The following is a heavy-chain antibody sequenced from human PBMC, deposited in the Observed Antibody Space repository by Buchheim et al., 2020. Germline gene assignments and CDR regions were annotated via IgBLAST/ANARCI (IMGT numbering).Heavy chain of an antibody. J-gene: IGHJ4*02. D-gene: IGHD3-16*01. CDR1: GFTFSSYG. CDR3: AKPPGDGFDY. CDR2: ISYDGSNK. V-gene: IGHV3-30*18. Sequence: QVQLVESGGGVVQPGRSLRLSCAASGFTFSSYGMHWVRQAPDKGLEWVAVISYDGSNKYYADSVKGRFTISRDNSKNTLYLQMNSLRAEDTAVYYCAKPPGDGFDYWGQGTL.